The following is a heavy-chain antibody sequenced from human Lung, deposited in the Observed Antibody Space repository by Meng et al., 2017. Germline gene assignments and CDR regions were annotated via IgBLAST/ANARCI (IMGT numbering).Heavy chain of an antibody. CDR1: GGSFSTHT. D-gene: IGHD3-10*01. CDR2: LIAVFDKT. Sequence: QVQLVQSGAEVKKPGSSVTVACKTSGGSFSTHTFSWVRQAPGQGLEWMGGLIAVFDKTKAAPRFQDRVTFTADESTSTAYMELSSLTFDDTAVYYCARGTPGRSYSDYWGQGTLVTVSS. J-gene: IGHJ4*02. CDR3: ARGTPGRSYSDY. V-gene: IGHV1-69*13.